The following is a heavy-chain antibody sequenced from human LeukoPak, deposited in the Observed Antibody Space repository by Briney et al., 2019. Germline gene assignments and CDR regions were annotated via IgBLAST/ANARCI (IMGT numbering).Heavy chain of an antibody. CDR1: GYTFTSYA. CDR2: INTNTGNP. J-gene: IGHJ6*03. Sequence: ASVKVSCKASGYTFTSYAMNWVRQAPGQGLEWMGWINTNTGNPTYAQGFTGRFVFSLDTSVSTAYLQISSLKAEDTAVYYCARDGREGRYYYYMDVWGKGTTVTVSS. CDR3: ARDGREGRYYYYMDV. V-gene: IGHV7-4-1*02.